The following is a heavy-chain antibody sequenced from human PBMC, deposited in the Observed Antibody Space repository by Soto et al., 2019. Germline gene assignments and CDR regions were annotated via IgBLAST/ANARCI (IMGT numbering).Heavy chain of an antibody. V-gene: IGHV3-30*18. Sequence: VQLVESGGGLVQPGGSLRLSCVVSGFTFSNYGMHWVRQAPGEGLQWVAVISYDGRDEQYADSVKGRFIVSRDNSKNTVYLQMNSLRLEDTAVYSCAKQESGSYFDFWGHGTLVTVSS. D-gene: IGHD1-26*01. CDR3: AKQESGSYFDF. J-gene: IGHJ4*01. CDR2: ISYDGRDE. CDR1: GFTFSNYG.